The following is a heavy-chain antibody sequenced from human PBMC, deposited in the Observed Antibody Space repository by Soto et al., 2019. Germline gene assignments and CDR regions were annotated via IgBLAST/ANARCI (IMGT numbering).Heavy chain of an antibody. D-gene: IGHD5-18*01. CDR2: IIPIFGTA. CDR3: ARPRDTAMETYNWFDP. V-gene: IGHV1-69*13. Sequence: SVKVSCKASGGTFSSYAISWVRQAPGQGLEWMGGIIPIFGTANYAQKFQGRVTITADESTSTAYMELSSLRSEDTAVYYCARPRDTAMETYNWFDPWGQGILVTVSS. J-gene: IGHJ5*02. CDR1: GGTFSSYA.